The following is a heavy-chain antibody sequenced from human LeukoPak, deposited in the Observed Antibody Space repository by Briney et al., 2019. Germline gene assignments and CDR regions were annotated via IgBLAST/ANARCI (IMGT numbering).Heavy chain of an antibody. Sequence: SETLSLTCAVSGGSFSAFFWRWIRQPPGKGLEWIGDVGHSGSADYNPSLKSRVTVSADPSKNQFSLKLTSVTAADTAVYYCATRGDYSDTSGNSYDALDIWGQGTMVTVSS. J-gene: IGHJ3*02. V-gene: IGHV4-34*01. D-gene: IGHD3-22*01. CDR1: GGSFSAFF. CDR2: VGHSGSA. CDR3: ATRGDYSDTSGNSYDALDI.